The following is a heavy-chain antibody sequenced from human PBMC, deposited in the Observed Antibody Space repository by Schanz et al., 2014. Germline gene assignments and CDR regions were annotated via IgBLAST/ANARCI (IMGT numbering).Heavy chain of an antibody. V-gene: IGHV1-69*02. D-gene: IGHD6-13*01. CDR1: GGTFNSYT. CDR2: MNPDSGNT. Sequence: QVQLVQSGAEVKKPGSSMKVSCKASGGTFNSYTINWVRQAPGQGLEWMGWMNPDSGNTGYAQKFQGRVTITADKSTFTAYMDVSSLRSEDTAVYYCASSGAGYSSSWDFDYWGQGTLVTVSS. CDR3: ASSGAGYSSSWDFDY. J-gene: IGHJ4*02.